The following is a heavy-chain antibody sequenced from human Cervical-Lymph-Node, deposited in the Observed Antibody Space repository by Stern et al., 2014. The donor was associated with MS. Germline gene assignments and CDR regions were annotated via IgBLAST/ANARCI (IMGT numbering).Heavy chain of an antibody. J-gene: IGHJ4*02. CDR1: GFTFSTYW. CDR2: IKQDGSEK. V-gene: IGHV3-7*04. CDR3: ARVPRGQWLPNFDF. Sequence: EVQLVESGGGLVQPGGSLRLSCAASGFTFSTYWMTWVRQAPGKGLEWVANIKQDGSEKYYVDSVKGRFIVSRDNAKTSLYLQMNSLRAEDTAVYYCARVPRGQWLPNFDFWGQGTLVTVSS. D-gene: IGHD6-19*01.